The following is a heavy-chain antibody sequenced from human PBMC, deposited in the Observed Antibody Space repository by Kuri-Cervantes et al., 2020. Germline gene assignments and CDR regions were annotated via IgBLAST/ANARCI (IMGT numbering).Heavy chain of an antibody. J-gene: IGHJ3*02. D-gene: IGHD3-22*01. CDR1: GGSISTGGYY. CDR3: ARSQPYDSSGYYYDRAFDI. CDR2: IYYSGST. V-gene: IGHV4-31*03. Sequence: SETLSLTCTVPGGSISTGGYYWSWIRQHPGKGVEWIGYIYYSGSTYYNPSLKSRVTISVDTSKNQFSLKLSSVTAADAAVYYCARSQPYDSSGYYYDRAFDIWGQGTMVTVSS.